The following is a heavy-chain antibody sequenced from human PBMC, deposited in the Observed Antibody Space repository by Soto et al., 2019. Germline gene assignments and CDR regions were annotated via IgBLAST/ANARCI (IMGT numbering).Heavy chain of an antibody. Sequence: QVQLVQSGAEVKKPGSSVKVSCKASGGTFSSYTISWVRQAPGQGLEWMGRIIPILGIANYAQKFQGRVTITADKSTSTDYMELSSLRSEDTAVYYCAAKFNCSSTSCYGPSDYWGQGTLVTVSS. CDR2: IIPILGIA. J-gene: IGHJ4*02. V-gene: IGHV1-69*02. CDR3: AAKFNCSSTSCYGPSDY. CDR1: GGTFSSYT. D-gene: IGHD2-2*01.